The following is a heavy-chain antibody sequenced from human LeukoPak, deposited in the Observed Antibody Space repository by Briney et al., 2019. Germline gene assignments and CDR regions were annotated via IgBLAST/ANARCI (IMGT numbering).Heavy chain of an antibody. D-gene: IGHD6-13*01. CDR3: ARDPSTYSSSWYLIYGMDV. V-gene: IGHV3-48*04. J-gene: IGHJ6*02. CDR2: ISSSSSTI. CDR1: GFTFSSYS. Sequence: GGSLRLSCAASGFTFSSYSMNWVRQAPGKGLEWVSYISSSSSTIYYADSVKGRFTISRDNAKNSLYLQMNSLRAEDTAVYYCARDPSTYSSSWYLIYGMDVWGQGTTVTVSS.